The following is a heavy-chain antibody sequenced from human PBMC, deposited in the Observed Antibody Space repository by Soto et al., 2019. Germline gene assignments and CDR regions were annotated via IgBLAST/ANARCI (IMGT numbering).Heavy chain of an antibody. V-gene: IGHV3-23*01. D-gene: IGHD3-22*01. Sequence: GGSLRLSCAASGFAFRTYAVAWVRQAPGKGLEWVSAISGSGGSTYYADSVKGRFTISRDNSKNTLYLQMNSLRAEDTAVYYCAKVDLYYDSSGYGWGQGTLVTVSS. CDR1: GFAFRTYA. CDR3: AKVDLYYDSSGYG. CDR2: ISGSGGST. J-gene: IGHJ4*02.